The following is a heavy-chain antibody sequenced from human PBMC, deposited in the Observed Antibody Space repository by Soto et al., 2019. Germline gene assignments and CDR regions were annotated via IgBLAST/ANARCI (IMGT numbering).Heavy chain of an antibody. Sequence: SETLSLTCAVSSGSISSSNWWSWVRQPPGKGLEWIGEIYHSGSTNYNPSLKSRVTISVDKSKNQFSLKLSSVTAADTAVYYCARGGIAAPSTRRRNWFDPWGQGTLVTVSS. CDR1: SGSISSSNW. J-gene: IGHJ5*02. CDR2: IYHSGST. V-gene: IGHV4-4*02. D-gene: IGHD6-6*01. CDR3: ARGGIAAPSTRRRNWFDP.